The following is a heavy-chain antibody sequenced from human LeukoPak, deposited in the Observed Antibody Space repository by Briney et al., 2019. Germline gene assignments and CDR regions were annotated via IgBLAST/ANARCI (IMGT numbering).Heavy chain of an antibody. CDR2: IYPGESDP. Sequence: GASLKISCQGSGSHFTNYWIGWVRQPPGKGLEWMGIIYPGESDPRYSPSFQGQVTISADKSINTAYLRWGSLKAADTAMYYCARLGRYDVLTGPDYWGQGTLVTVSS. V-gene: IGHV5-51*01. CDR3: ARLGRYDVLTGPDY. J-gene: IGHJ4*02. CDR1: GSHFTNYW. D-gene: IGHD3-9*01.